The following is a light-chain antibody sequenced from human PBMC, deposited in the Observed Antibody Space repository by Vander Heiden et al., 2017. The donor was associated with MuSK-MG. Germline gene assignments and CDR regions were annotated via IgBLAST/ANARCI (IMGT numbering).Light chain of an antibody. Sequence: EILLTQPPATLSLSPGERATLSCRASQSVSSYLAWYQQKPGQAPRLLIYDASNRATGIPARFSGSGSGTDFTLTISSLEPEDFAVYYCQQRSNWYTFGQGTKLEIK. CDR2: DAS. CDR1: QSVSSY. V-gene: IGKV3-11*01. J-gene: IGKJ2*01. CDR3: QQRSNWYT.